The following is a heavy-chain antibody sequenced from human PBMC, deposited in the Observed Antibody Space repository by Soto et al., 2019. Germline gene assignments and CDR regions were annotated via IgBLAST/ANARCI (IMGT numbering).Heavy chain of an antibody. CDR3: ARDKQQNFYYYYYGMDV. V-gene: IGHV3-33*01. D-gene: IGHD6-13*01. J-gene: IGHJ6*02. CDR1: GFTFSSYG. CDR2: IWYDGSNK. Sequence: SLRLSCAASGFTFSSYGMHWVRQAPGKGLEWVAVIWYDGSNKYYADSVKGRFTISRDNSKNTLYLQMNSLRAEDTAVYYCARDKQQNFYYYYYGMDVWGQGTTVTVSS.